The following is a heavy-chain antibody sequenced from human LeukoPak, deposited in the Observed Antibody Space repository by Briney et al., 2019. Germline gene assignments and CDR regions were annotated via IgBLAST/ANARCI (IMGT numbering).Heavy chain of an antibody. D-gene: IGHD3-3*01. CDR1: GGSISSGGYY. CDR2: IYYSGST. Sequence: SETLSLTCTVSGGSISSGGYYWSWIRQHPGKGLEWIGYIYYSGSTYYNPSLKSRVTISVDTPKNQFSLKLSSVTAADTAVYYCARGRGVTIFGVVISSIGWFDPWGQGTLVTVSS. J-gene: IGHJ5*02. V-gene: IGHV4-31*03. CDR3: ARGRGVTIFGVVISSIGWFDP.